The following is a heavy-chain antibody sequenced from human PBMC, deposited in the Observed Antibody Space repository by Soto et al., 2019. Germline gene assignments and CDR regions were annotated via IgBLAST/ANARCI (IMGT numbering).Heavy chain of an antibody. D-gene: IGHD2-21*01. J-gene: IGHJ4*02. CDR2: VYSSGTT. CDR3: ARDIASYAYGEGY. Sequence: SETLSLTCTVSGGSINSYWWSWIRQPAGKGLEWIGRVYSSGTTDYNPSLNSRATMSVETSKNQFSLKLSSVTAADTAVYYCARDIASYAYGEGYWGPGIKVTVSS. CDR1: GGSINSYW. V-gene: IGHV4-4*07.